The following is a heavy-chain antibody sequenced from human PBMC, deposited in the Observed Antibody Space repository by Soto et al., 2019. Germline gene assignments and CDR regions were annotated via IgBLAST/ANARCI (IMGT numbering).Heavy chain of an antibody. D-gene: IGHD3-16*01. CDR3: ARGFGPDREFYYYYGMDV. CDR2: IYYSGST. Sequence: SETLSLTCTVSGGSISSSGYYWSWIRQHPGKGLEWIGYIYYSGSTYYNPSLKSRVTISVDTSKNQFSLKLSSVTAADTAVYYCARGFGPDREFYYYYGMDVWGQGTTVTVSS. J-gene: IGHJ6*02. CDR1: GGSISSSGYY. V-gene: IGHV4-31*03.